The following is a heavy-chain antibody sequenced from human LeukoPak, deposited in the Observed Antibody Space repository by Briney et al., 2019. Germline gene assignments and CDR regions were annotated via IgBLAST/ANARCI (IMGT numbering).Heavy chain of an antibody. V-gene: IGHV3-23*01. Sequence: GGSLRLSCAASGFTFSSYAMSGVRQAPGKGLEGVSAISGSGGSTYYADSVKGRFTISSDNSKNTLYLQMNSLRAEDTAVEYCAKDCGVYTAMVIHWGQGTLVTVSS. D-gene: IGHD5-18*01. CDR3: AKDCGVYTAMVIH. J-gene: IGHJ4*02. CDR2: ISGSGGST. CDR1: GFTFSSYA.